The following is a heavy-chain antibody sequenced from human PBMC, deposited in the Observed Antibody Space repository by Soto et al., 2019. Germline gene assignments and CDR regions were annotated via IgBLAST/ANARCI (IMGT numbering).Heavy chain of an antibody. Sequence: GGSLRLSCAASGFTFSSYALSLVRHAPGKGLEWVSSISGRGGSTYYADSVKGRFTFSRDNSKNTLYLQMNSLRAQDTAVYYCAKDRATPTYGSLDYLGQGTLVTVSS. D-gene: IGHD4-17*01. J-gene: IGHJ4*02. CDR3: AKDRATPTYGSLDY. V-gene: IGHV3-23*01. CDR1: GFTFSSYA. CDR2: ISGRGGST.